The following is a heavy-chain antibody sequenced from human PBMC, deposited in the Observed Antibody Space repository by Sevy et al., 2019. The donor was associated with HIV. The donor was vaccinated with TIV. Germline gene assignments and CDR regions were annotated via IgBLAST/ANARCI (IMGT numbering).Heavy chain of an antibody. D-gene: IGHD3-22*01. CDR1: GYSFTSQW. V-gene: IGHV5-51*01. CDR2: IYPDETDI. Sequence: GESLKISCKGSGYSFTSQWIGWVRQMPGKGLEWMGIIYPDETDIRYSPSFQGQVTISADKSISTAYLQWSSLKASDTAMYYCARTRSSGYYDDAFDLWGQGTMVTVSS. J-gene: IGHJ3*01. CDR3: ARTRSSGYYDDAFDL.